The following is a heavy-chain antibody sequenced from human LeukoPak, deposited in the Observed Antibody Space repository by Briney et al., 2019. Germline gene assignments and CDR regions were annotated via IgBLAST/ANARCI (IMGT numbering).Heavy chain of an antibody. CDR2: IRSKAYGRTT. V-gene: IGHV3-49*04. Sequence: GGSLRLSCTASGFTFGDYAMICVREAPGEGLECVGFIRSKAYGRTTEYPASVKCRFTISRDDSKRIAYLQMNSLKPEDTAVYYCTRVGPTMVRGVQLPYYWGQGTLVTVSS. D-gene: IGHD3-10*01. J-gene: IGHJ4*02. CDR1: GFTFGDYA. CDR3: TRVGPTMVRGVQLPYY.